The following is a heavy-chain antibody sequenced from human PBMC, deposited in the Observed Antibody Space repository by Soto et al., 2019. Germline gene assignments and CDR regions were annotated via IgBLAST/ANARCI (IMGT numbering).Heavy chain of an antibody. V-gene: IGHV3-23*01. CDR3: ANLLFARSSKVVPAAPGDY. Sequence: GGSLRLSCAASGFTFSSYAMSWVRQAPGKGLEWVSAISGSGGSTYYADSVKGRFTISRDNSKNTLYLQMNSLRAEDTAVYYCANLLFARSSKVVPAAPGDYWGQGTLVTVSS. D-gene: IGHD2-2*01. CDR2: ISGSGGST. J-gene: IGHJ4*02. CDR1: GFTFSSYA.